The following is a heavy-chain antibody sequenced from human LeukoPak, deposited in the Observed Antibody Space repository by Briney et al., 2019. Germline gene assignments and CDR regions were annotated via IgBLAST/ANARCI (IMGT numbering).Heavy chain of an antibody. J-gene: IGHJ3*02. D-gene: IGHD4-17*01. CDR2: FHPKDADM. V-gene: IGHV1-24*01. Sequence: ASVKVSCKVSEYTVTEVAIHWVRQTGEGLEWMGGFHPKDADMIYANKFQGRVTMTQDTSTDTVYMELSNLRSEDTAVYYCARFHGDPHDAFDIWGQGTMVTVSS. CDR1: EYTVTEVA. CDR3: ARFHGDPHDAFDI.